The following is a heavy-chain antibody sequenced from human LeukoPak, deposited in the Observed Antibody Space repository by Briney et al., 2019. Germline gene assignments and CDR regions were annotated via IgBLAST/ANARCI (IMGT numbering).Heavy chain of an antibody. CDR3: ARPYCGGDCYSGDAFDL. D-gene: IGHD2-21*02. Sequence: GGSLRLSCAASRFTFSTYWMHWVRQAPGKGLVWVSRINSDGSNTNYADSVKGRFTISRDNAKNTLYLQMNSLRAEDTAVYYCARPYCGGDCYSGDAFDLWGQGTMVTVSS. J-gene: IGHJ3*01. CDR2: INSDGSNT. CDR1: RFTFSTYW. V-gene: IGHV3-74*01.